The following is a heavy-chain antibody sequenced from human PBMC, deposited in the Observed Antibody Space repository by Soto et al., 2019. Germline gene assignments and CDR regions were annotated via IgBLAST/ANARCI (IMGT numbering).Heavy chain of an antibody. D-gene: IGHD3-10*01. CDR2: MNPNSGNT. Sequence: GASVKVSCKASGYTFTSYDINWVRQATGQGLEWMGWMNPNSGNTGYAQKFQGRVTMTRNTSISTAYMELSSLRSEDTAVYYCASWKRVRGPANYYYGMDVWGQGTTVTV. V-gene: IGHV1-8*01. J-gene: IGHJ6*02. CDR1: GYTFTSYD. CDR3: ASWKRVRGPANYYYGMDV.